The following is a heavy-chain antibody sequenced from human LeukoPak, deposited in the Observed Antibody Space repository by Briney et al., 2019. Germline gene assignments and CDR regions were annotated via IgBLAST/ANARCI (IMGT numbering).Heavy chain of an antibody. Sequence: ASVKVSCKASGYTFTGYYMHWVRQAPGQGLEWMGRINPNSGGTNYAQKFQGRVTMTRDTSISTAYMELSRLRSDDTAVYYCARDIRQLLGVHYYYYYMDVWGKGTTVAVSS. D-gene: IGHD2-2*01. V-gene: IGHV1-2*06. CDR3: ARDIRQLLGVHYYYYYMDV. CDR2: INPNSGGT. CDR1: GYTFTGYY. J-gene: IGHJ6*03.